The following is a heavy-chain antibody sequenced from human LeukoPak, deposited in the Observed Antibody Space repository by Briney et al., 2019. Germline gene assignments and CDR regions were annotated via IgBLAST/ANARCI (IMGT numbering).Heavy chain of an antibody. D-gene: IGHD4-17*01. CDR3: AREYGNYRDY. CDR1: GFTFSSYE. V-gene: IGHV3-48*03. J-gene: IGHJ4*02. Sequence: GGSLRLSCAASGFTFSSYEMNWVRQAPGKGLEWVSHISSSGSTIYYADFVKGRFTISRDNAKNSLYLQMNSLRAEDTALYYCAREYGNYRDYWGQGTLAIVSS. CDR2: ISSSGSTI.